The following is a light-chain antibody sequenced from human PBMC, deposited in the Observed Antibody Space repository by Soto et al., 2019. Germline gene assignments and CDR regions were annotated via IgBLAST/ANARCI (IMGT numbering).Light chain of an antibody. CDR3: QQRSNWPIT. J-gene: IGKJ5*01. V-gene: IGKV3-11*01. CDR2: DAS. Sequence: EIVWTQSPATLSLSPGEIATLCFSASQSVSSYLAWYQQKPGQAPRLLIYDASNRATGIPARFSGSGSGTDFTLTISSLEPEDFAVYYCQQRSNWPITFGQGTRLEIK. CDR1: QSVSSY.